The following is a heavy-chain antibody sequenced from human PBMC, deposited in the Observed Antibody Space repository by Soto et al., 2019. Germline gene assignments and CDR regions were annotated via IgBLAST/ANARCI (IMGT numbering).Heavy chain of an antibody. CDR1: GASISGFY. Sequence: SETLSLTCTGSGASISGFYWSWIRKSAGKGLEWIGRIYATGTTDYNPSLKSRVMMSVDTSKKQFSLKLRSVTAADTAVYYCVRDGTKTLRDWFDPWGQGISVTVSS. V-gene: IGHV4-4*07. D-gene: IGHD1-1*01. CDR2: IYATGTT. J-gene: IGHJ5*02. CDR3: VRDGTKTLRDWFDP.